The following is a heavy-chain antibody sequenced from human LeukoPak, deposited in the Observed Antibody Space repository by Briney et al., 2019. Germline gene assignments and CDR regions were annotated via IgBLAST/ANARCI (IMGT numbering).Heavy chain of an antibody. D-gene: IGHD3-16*01. CDR1: GYTFTGYY. J-gene: IGHJ6*02. CDR3: ASPPRPYDYVWGSYYYYGMDV. Sequence: RASVEVSCKASGYTFTGYYMHWVRQAPGQGLEWMGWINPNSGGTNYAQKFQGRVTMTRDTSISTAYMELSRLRSEDTAVYYCASPPRPYDYVWGSYYYYGMDVWGQGTTVSVSS. CDR2: INPNSGGT. V-gene: IGHV1-2*02.